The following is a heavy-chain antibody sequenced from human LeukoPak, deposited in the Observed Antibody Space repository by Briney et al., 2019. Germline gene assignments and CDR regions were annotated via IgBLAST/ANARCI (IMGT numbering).Heavy chain of an antibody. V-gene: IGHV3-7*01. J-gene: IGHJ4*02. CDR1: GLTFSSYW. CDR2: IKQDGSEK. CDR3: ARDDGSSGYYFRLDY. Sequence: GGSLRLSGAASGLTFSSYWMSWVRQAPGKGLEWLANIKQDGSEKYYVDSVKGRFTISRDNAKNSLYLQMNSLRAEDTAVYYCARDDGSSGYYFRLDYWGQGSLVTVSS. D-gene: IGHD3-22*01.